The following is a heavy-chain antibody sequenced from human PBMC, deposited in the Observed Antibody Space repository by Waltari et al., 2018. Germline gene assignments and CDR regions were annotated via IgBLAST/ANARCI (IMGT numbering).Heavy chain of an antibody. CDR1: GFTLGSYA. Sequence: EVQLLESGGHLIQPGGSLRVSCVASGFTLGSYAMSGVRQAPGMGLEWVASLSANGASAYYADSVKGRFTISRDTSENTLYLQVSALRVDDTAIYYCAKMTRSWAEGAFDSWGQGTLLTVSS. D-gene: IGHD6-6*01. CDR3: AKMTRSWAEGAFDS. V-gene: IGHV3-23*01. CDR2: LSANGASA. J-gene: IGHJ4*02.